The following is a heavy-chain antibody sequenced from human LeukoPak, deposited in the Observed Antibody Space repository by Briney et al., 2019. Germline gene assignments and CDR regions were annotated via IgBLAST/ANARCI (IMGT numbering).Heavy chain of an antibody. CDR2: IYWNGDE. D-gene: IGHD6-19*01. CDR1: GFSLSTNGVG. J-gene: IGHJ5*02. CDR3: AHSRTSAWPTPYNYFDP. V-gene: IGHV2-5*01. Sequence: SGPTLVKPTRTLTLTCTFSGFSLSTNGVGVGWIRQPPGKALEWLALIYWNGDERYSPFLKSRLTITKDTSKNQVVLTVTNMDPVDTATYYCAHSRTSAWPTPYNYFDPRGQGTLVTVSS.